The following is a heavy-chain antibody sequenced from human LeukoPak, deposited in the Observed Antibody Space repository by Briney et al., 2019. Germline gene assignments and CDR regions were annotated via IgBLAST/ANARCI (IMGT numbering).Heavy chain of an antibody. D-gene: IGHD6-13*01. CDR3: ARGRIAAAGKRYYYYGMDV. Sequence: WETLSLTCAVYGGSFSGYYWSWIRQPPGKGLEWIGEINDSGSTNYNPSLKSRVPISVDTSKNQFSLKLSSVTAADTAVYYCARGRIAAAGKRYYYYGMDVWGQGTTVTVSS. CDR1: GGSFSGYY. J-gene: IGHJ6*02. CDR2: INDSGST. V-gene: IGHV4-34*01.